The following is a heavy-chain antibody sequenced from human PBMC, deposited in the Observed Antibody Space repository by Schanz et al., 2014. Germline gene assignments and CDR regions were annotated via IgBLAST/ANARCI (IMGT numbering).Heavy chain of an antibody. V-gene: IGHV3-30*04. CDR2: VPFDGSQK. J-gene: IGHJ4*02. D-gene: IGHD2-2*01. Sequence: QVQLVESGGGVVQPGRSLRLSCAASGFTFSSYALHWVRQAPGKGLEWVAFVPFDGSQKFYADSVKGRFTISRDNSKNTVYLHMNSLRPGDTAVYYCARESANDIVLVPGAVFDRWGQGILVTVSS. CDR1: GFTFSSYA. CDR3: ARESANDIVLVPGAVFDR.